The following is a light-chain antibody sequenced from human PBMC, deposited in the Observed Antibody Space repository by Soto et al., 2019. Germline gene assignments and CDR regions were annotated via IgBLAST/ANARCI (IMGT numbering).Light chain of an antibody. CDR1: QSVNRNY. CDR2: GAS. Sequence: EIVLTQSPGTLSLSPGERATLSCRANQSVNRNYLAWFQQKPGQAPRLLIYGASSRATGIPDRFSGSGSGTDFALTISRLEPEDFAGYFCQQYDSSPWTFGQGTKVEIK. V-gene: IGKV3-20*01. CDR3: QQYDSSPWT. J-gene: IGKJ1*01.